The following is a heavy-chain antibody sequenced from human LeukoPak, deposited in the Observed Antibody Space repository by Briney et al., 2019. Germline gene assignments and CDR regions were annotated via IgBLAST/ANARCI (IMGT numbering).Heavy chain of an antibody. CDR2: IYYTGST. D-gene: IGHD5-24*01. Sequence: SETLSLTCTVSGGTISTYYWSWIRQAPGKGLEWTGFIYYTGSTNYNPSLKSRVTISLDTSKNQFSLKLTSVTAADTAVYYCARDGYKKGVDYWGQGTLVTVSS. CDR1: GGTISTYY. J-gene: IGHJ4*02. CDR3: ARDGYKKGVDY. V-gene: IGHV4-59*12.